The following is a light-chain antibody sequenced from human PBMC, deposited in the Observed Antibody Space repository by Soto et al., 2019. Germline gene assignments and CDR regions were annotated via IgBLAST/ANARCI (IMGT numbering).Light chain of an antibody. J-gene: IGKJ1*01. CDR3: QDYNHFPWT. Sequence: DIQMTRSPSSLPASVGDRVTITCRASQGIGNSLAWYQQKPGKGPRLLIYKASTLESGVPSRFSGSLSGTNYTLTISSLQPEDVATYYCQDYNHFPWTFGQGTTVEIK. V-gene: IGKV1-27*01. CDR1: QGIGNS. CDR2: KAS.